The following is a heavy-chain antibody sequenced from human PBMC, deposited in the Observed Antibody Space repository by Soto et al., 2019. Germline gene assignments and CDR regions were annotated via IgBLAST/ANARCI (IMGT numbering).Heavy chain of an antibody. CDR1: GFTFSSRW. Sequence: EVRLVESGGGLVQPGGSLRLSCAASGFTFSSRWMTWVRQGPGKGLEGVANIHEDKNAKDYVDSVKGRFTISRDNAKNSLYMQMNSLREEDTAVYYCATHDGPAADGLVLDFWGQGALVIVSS. D-gene: IGHD6-25*01. J-gene: IGHJ4*02. V-gene: IGHV3-7*02. CDR3: ATHDGPAADGLVLDF. CDR2: IHEDKNAK.